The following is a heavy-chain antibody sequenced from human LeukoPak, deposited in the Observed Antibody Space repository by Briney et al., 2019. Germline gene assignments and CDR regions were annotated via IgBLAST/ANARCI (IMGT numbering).Heavy chain of an antibody. CDR3: ARDRYYYDSSGYYAFDI. Sequence: PSETLSLTCTVSGGSISSYYWSWIRQPPGKGLEWIGYIYSSGSTNYNPSLKSRVTISVDTSKNQFSLKLSSVTAADTAVYYCARDRYYYDSSGYYAFDIWGQGTMVTVSS. V-gene: IGHV4-59*01. CDR2: IYSSGST. J-gene: IGHJ3*02. CDR1: GGSISSYY. D-gene: IGHD3-22*01.